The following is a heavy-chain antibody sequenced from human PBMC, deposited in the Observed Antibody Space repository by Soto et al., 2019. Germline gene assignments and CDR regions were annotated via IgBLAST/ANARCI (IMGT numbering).Heavy chain of an antibody. Sequence: QVQLQESGPGLVNPSQTLSLTCSVSGGSISSGDYYWTWIRQPPGKGLEWSGYIYHTGNSYYNPSLQSRVTISVDTSKNQFYLKLTSVTAADTAVYYCAGDRGGYAYVELWGQGTLVTVSS. CDR2: IYHTGNS. CDR1: GGSISSGDYY. D-gene: IGHD2-2*01. CDR3: AGDRGGYAYVEL. V-gene: IGHV4-30-4*01. J-gene: IGHJ4*02.